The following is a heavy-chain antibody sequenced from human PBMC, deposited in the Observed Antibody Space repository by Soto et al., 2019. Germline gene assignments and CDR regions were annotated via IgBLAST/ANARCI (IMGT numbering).Heavy chain of an antibody. CDR3: ARCSTYGGSPWDY. Sequence: PSETLSLTCTVSGGSLSNYYWTWIRQPPGEGLEWTGYIYSSGTTHYNPSVKGRVTISLDTSKNHFSLSLNSVTTADTAVYFCARCSTYGGSPWDYWGQGTPVTVSS. D-gene: IGHD2-15*01. V-gene: IGHV4-59*01. J-gene: IGHJ4*02. CDR2: IYSSGTT. CDR1: GGSLSNYY.